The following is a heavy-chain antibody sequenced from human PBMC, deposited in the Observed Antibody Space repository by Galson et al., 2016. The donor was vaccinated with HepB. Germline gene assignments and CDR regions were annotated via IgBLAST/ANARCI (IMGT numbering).Heavy chain of an antibody. V-gene: IGHV1-18*01. CDR2: ISTYNGNT. Sequence: QSGAEVKKPGASVKVSCKASGYKFRSYGIDWVRQAPGQGLEWLGWISTYNGNTNYARKFQDRVTRTTDTSTNTVYMELRSLTSDDTAVYYLARDRQWLRESSHYWGQGTLVTVSS. J-gene: IGHJ4*02. CDR1: GYKFRSYG. CDR3: ARDRQWLRESSHY. D-gene: IGHD3-10*01.